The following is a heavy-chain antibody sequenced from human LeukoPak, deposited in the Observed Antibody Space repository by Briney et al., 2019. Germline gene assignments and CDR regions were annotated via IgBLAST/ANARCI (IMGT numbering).Heavy chain of an antibody. V-gene: IGHV3-23*01. J-gene: IGHJ4*02. CDR3: AKDGPTVVSPHDY. D-gene: IGHD4-23*01. CDR2: IGGSGIST. CDR1: GITFSTYA. Sequence: GGSLRLSCAASGITFSTYAMSWVRQAPRKGLEWVSTIGGSGISTYYADSVKGRFTISRDTSKNTLFLQMDSLRAEDTAVYYCAKDGPTVVSPHDYWGQGTLVTVSS.